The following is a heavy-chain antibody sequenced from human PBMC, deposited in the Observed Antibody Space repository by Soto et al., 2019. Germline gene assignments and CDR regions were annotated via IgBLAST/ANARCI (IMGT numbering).Heavy chain of an antibody. D-gene: IGHD3-22*01. V-gene: IGHV1-24*01. CDR3: ATGYYGPRYFDY. J-gene: IGHJ4*02. Sequence: GGPVKVSCKVSGYTLTELSMHWVRQAPGKGLEWMGGFDPEDGETIYAQKFQGRVTMTEDTSTDTAYMELSSLRSEDTAVYYCATGYYGPRYFDYWGQGTLVTVSS. CDR1: GYTLTELS. CDR2: FDPEDGET.